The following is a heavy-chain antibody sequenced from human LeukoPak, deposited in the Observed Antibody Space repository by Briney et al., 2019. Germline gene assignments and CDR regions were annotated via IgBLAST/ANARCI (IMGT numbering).Heavy chain of an antibody. D-gene: IGHD5/OR15-5a*01. CDR3: ATSRVGY. V-gene: IGHV3-15*01. Sequence: GGSLRLSCTTSGFTFSDAWMSWVRQAPGKGLEWVARIKSPVDGGTADYAAPVKGRFTISRDESKNTLYLQMNSLKTEDTAVYYCATSRVGYWGQGTLVTVSS. CDR2: IKSPVDGGTA. CDR1: GFTFSDAW. J-gene: IGHJ4*02.